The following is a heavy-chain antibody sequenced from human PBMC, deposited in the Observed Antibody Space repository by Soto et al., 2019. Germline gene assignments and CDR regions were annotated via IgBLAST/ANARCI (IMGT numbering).Heavy chain of an antibody. D-gene: IGHD3-3*01. J-gene: IGHJ4*02. CDR2: ISGSGGST. CDR1: GFTFSSYA. V-gene: IGHV3-23*01. Sequence: GGSLRLSCAASGFTFSSYAMSWVRQAPGKGLEWVSAISGSGGSTYYADSVKGRFTISRDNSKNTLYLQMNSLRAEDTAVYYCAKGPGYYDFWSGYYSFDYWGQGTLVTVSS. CDR3: AKGPGYYDFWSGYYSFDY.